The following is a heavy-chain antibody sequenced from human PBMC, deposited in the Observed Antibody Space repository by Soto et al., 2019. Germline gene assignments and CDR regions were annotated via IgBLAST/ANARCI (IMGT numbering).Heavy chain of an antibody. V-gene: IGHV4-59*01. J-gene: IGHJ6*02. Sequence: SETLSLTCTVSGGSISSYYWSWIRQPPGKGLEWIGYISYSGSTNYNPSLKSRVTISVDTSKNQFSLKLSSVTAADTAVYYCAREGVSSSWYYYYGLDVWGQGTTVTVSS. CDR1: GGSISSYY. D-gene: IGHD6-13*01. CDR3: AREGVSSSWYYYYGLDV. CDR2: ISYSGST.